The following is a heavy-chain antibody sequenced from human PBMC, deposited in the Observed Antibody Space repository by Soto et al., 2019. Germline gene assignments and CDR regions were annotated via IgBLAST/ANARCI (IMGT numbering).Heavy chain of an antibody. J-gene: IGHJ5*02. CDR2: IIPIFGTA. D-gene: IGHD6-13*01. CDR1: GGTFSSYA. V-gene: IGHV1-69*01. Sequence: QVQLVQSGAEVKKPGSSVKVSCKASGGTFSSYAISWVRQAPGQGLEWMGGIIPIFGTANYAQKFQGRVTITADESTSTAYMEQSRLRTEDTAVYYCARGSREGRAAAALYNWFDPWGQGTLVTVSS. CDR3: ARGSREGRAAAALYNWFDP.